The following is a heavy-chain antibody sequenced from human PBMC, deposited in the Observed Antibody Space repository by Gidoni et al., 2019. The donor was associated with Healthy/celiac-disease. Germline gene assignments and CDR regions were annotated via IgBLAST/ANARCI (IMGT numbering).Heavy chain of an antibody. V-gene: IGHV3-53*01. CDR1: GFTVSSNY. Sequence: EVQLVESGGGLIQPGGSLRLSCAASGFTVSSNYMSWVRQAPGKGLEWVSVIYSGGSTYYADSVKGRFTISRDNSKNTLYLQMNSLRAEDTAVYYCAGAYCGGDCYLHYYYYYGMDVWGQGTTVTVSS. D-gene: IGHD2-21*02. CDR3: AGAYCGGDCYLHYYYYYGMDV. CDR2: IYSGGST. J-gene: IGHJ6*02.